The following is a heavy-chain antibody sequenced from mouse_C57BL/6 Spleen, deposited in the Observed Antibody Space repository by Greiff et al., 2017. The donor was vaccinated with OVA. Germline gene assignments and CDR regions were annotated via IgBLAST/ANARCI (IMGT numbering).Heavy chain of an antibody. Sequence: VQLQQSGAELVRPGASVTLSCKASGYTFTDYEMHWVKQTPVHGLEWIGAIDPETGGTAYNQKFKGKAILTADKSSSTAYIELRSLTSEDSAVYYCTRAPSYDDYDPLYWYFDVWGTGTTVTVSS. D-gene: IGHD2-4*01. J-gene: IGHJ1*03. CDR2: IDPETGGT. CDR3: TRAPSYDDYDPLYWYFDV. CDR1: GYTFTDYE. V-gene: IGHV1-15*01.